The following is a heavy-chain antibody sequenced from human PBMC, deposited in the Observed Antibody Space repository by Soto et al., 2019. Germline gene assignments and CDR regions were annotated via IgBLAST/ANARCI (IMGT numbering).Heavy chain of an antibody. CDR1: GFTFTKYG. J-gene: IGHJ6*02. D-gene: IGHD2-21*02. Sequence: PEGSLRLSWAAHGFTFTKYGLHWVRQAPGKGQEWVAVMYYDGTRQYYADSVKGRFTMSRDTSKNTLYLQISSLRVEDTAVYYCARAGFGGDSGPHYYDMGVWGQGTTVTVSS. CDR3: ARAGFGGDSGPHYYDMGV. V-gene: IGHV3-33*01. CDR2: MYYDGTRQ.